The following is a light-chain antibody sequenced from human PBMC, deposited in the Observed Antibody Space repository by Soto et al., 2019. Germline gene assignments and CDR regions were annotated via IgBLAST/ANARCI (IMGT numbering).Light chain of an antibody. J-gene: IGKJ5*01. Sequence: EIVLTQSPATLSLSPGERATLSCRASQSVSSNLAWYQQKPGQAPRLLTYGASTRATGIPARFSGSGSGTDFTLTISSLEPEDFAVYYCQQRSNWPPITFGQGTRLEIK. CDR1: QSVSSN. CDR3: QQRSNWPPIT. V-gene: IGKV3-11*01. CDR2: GAS.